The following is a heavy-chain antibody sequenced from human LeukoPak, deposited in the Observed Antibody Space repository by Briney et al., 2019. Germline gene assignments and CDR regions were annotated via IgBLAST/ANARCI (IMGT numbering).Heavy chain of an antibody. V-gene: IGHV3-23*01. CDR1: GFTFRSYG. CDR2: ISGSGGST. J-gene: IGHJ4*02. CDR3: ARDLSGITGYTYGRGIDY. Sequence: GGSLRLSCAASGFTFRSYGMSWVRQAPGKGLEWVSGISGSGGSTYYADSVKGRFTISRDNAKTSLYLQMNSLRAEDTAVYYCARDLSGITGYTYGRGIDYWGQGTLVTVSS. D-gene: IGHD5-18*01.